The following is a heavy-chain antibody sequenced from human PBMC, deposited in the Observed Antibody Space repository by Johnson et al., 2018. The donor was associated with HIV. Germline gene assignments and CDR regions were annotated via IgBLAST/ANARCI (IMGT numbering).Heavy chain of an antibody. CDR1: GFTVSNNY. CDR2: IYSGGST. Sequence: VQLVESGGGLVQPGGSLRLYCAASGFTVSNNYMNWVRQAPGKGLEWVSVIYSGGSTFSADSVRGRFTISRDNSKNPLYLQMNSLRAEDTAVYYCARDLGVATAKVNAFDIWGQGTTVTVSS. V-gene: IGHV3-66*01. D-gene: IGHD5-12*01. J-gene: IGHJ3*02. CDR3: ARDLGVATAKVNAFDI.